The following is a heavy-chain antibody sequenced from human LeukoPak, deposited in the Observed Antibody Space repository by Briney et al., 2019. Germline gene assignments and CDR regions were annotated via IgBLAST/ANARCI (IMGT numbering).Heavy chain of an antibody. V-gene: IGHV5-51*01. CDR1: SXTXXW. D-gene: IGHD3-16*01. J-gene: IGHJ4*02. CDR3: ARHSYDYVWGTVDY. Sequence: SXTXXWIGWGXQXPGKGLEGMGIIYPRDSDTRYPPSFPAQVTISPDNSIRTAYLQWSSLKASDTAMYYCARHSYDYVWGTVDYWGQGTLVTVSS. CDR2: IYPRDSDT.